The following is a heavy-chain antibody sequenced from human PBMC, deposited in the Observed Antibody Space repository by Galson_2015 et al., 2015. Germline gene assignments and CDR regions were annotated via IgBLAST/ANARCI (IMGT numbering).Heavy chain of an antibody. CDR2: ISGNGGST. D-gene: IGHD6-13*01. V-gene: IGHV3-23*01. CDR1: GFTFSSYA. J-gene: IGHJ4*02. CDR3: AKDTLVQRGNFDY. Sequence: SLRLSCAASGFTFSSYAMSWVRQAPGKGLEWVSAISGNGGSTYYADSVKGRFTISRDNSKNTLYLQMNSLRAEDTAVYYCAKDTLVQRGNFDYWGQGTLVTVSS.